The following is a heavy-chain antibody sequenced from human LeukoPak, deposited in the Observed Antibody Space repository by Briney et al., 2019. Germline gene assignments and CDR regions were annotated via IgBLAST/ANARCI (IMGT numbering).Heavy chain of an antibody. CDR2: INSDGSST. Sequence: GGSLRLSCAASGFTFSSYWMHWVRQAPGEGLVWVSRINSDGSSTRYADSVKGRFTISRDNAKNTLFLQMNSLRAEDTGVYFCARVAIGCSSTSCYLDYYYYMDVWGKGTTVTVSS. CDR1: GFTFSSYW. J-gene: IGHJ6*03. D-gene: IGHD2-2*01. CDR3: ARVAIGCSSTSCYLDYYYYMDV. V-gene: IGHV3-74*01.